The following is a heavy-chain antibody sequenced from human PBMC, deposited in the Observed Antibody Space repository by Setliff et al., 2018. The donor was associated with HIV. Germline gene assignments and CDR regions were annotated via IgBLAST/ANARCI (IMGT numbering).Heavy chain of an antibody. CDR3: ARGALISWDSSDDLWY. J-gene: IGHJ4*02. V-gene: IGHV3-23*01. CDR2: ISGSGGST. CDR1: GFSFSSYV. D-gene: IGHD3-22*01. Sequence: PGGSLRLSCAASGFSFSSYVMSWVRQAPGKGLEWVSGISGSGGSTYYADSVKGRFTISRDNSKNTLYLQMNSLRAEDTAVYYCARGALISWDSSDDLWYWGQGTLVTVSS.